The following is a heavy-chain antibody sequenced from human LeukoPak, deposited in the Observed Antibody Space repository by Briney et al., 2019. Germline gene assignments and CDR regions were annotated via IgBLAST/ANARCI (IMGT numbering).Heavy chain of an antibody. CDR3: ARDRTPPIRGAVNWFDP. CDR2: IIPIFGTA. Sequence: GASVKVSCKASGGTFSSYAISWVRQAPGQGLEWMGGIIPIFGTANYAQRFQGGVTITADESTSTAYMELSSLRSEDTAVYYCARDRTPPIRGAVNWFDPWGQGTLVTVCS. V-gene: IGHV1-69*13. J-gene: IGHJ5*02. CDR1: GGTFSSYA. D-gene: IGHD3-10*01.